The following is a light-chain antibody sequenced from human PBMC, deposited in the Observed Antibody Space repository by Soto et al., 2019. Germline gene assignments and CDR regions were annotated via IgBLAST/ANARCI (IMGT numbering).Light chain of an antibody. CDR2: GNS. V-gene: IGLV1-40*01. J-gene: IGLJ1*01. Sequence: QSVLTQPPSVSGAPGQRVTISCTGSSSNIGAGYDVHWYQQLPGTAPKVLIYGNSNRPSGVPDRLSGSKSGTSASLAITGLQAEDEADYYCQSYDSSLSGYVFGTGTKLTVL. CDR1: SSNIGAGYD. CDR3: QSYDSSLSGYV.